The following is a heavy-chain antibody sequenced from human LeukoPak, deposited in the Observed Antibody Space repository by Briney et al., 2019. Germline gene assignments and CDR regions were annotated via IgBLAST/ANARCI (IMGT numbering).Heavy chain of an antibody. J-gene: IGHJ4*02. D-gene: IGHD3-9*01. CDR1: GFTFSSYG. CDR2: IRYDGSNK. CDR3: AKALDILTGYSPFDY. V-gene: IGHV3-30*02. Sequence: GGSLRLSCAASGFTFSSYGMHWVRQAPGKGLEWVAFIRYDGSNKYYADSVKGRFTISRDNSKNTLYLQMNSLRAEDTAVYYCAKALDILTGYSPFDYWGQGTLVTVSS.